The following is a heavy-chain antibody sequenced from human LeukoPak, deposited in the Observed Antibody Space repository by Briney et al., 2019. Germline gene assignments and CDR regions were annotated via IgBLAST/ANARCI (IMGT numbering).Heavy chain of an antibody. CDR2: INPNSGGT. Sequence: ASVKVSCKASGGTFSSYAISWVRQAPGQGLEWMGRINPNSGGTNYAQKFQGRVTMTTDTSISTAYMELSRLRSDDTAVYYCARDQGQLGADYWGQGTLVTVSS. D-gene: IGHD1-1*01. CDR3: ARDQGQLGADY. V-gene: IGHV1-2*06. CDR1: GGTFSSYA. J-gene: IGHJ4*02.